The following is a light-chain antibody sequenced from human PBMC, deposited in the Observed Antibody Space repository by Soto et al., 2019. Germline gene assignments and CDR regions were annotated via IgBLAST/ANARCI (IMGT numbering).Light chain of an antibody. Sequence: IVMTQSPDSLAVSLGERATINCKSSQNLVYRSNNDSYLAWYQQRRGHRPKQLFYWASTRESGVPDRFSGSGSGTDFSLTISNLQAEDVAIYYWQQYYNTPLTFGGGTKVESK. CDR2: WAS. CDR1: QNLVYRSNNDSY. CDR3: QQYYNTPLT. J-gene: IGKJ4*01. V-gene: IGKV4-1*01.